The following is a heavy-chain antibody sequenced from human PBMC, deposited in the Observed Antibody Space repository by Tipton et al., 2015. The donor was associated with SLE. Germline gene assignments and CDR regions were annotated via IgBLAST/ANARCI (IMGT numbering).Heavy chain of an antibody. Sequence: LRLSCSVSNFDVSASYYWGGVRQTPEHGLAWLGSVYRDGRTFYNPSLNSRLTISIDTSKNQFSLRLESSTAADTAVYFCARQSFGGSWEFDYWGQGALVTVSS. J-gene: IGHJ4*02. CDR2: VYRDGRT. CDR1: NFDVSASYY. V-gene: IGHV4-38-2*01. D-gene: IGHD2-15*01. CDR3: ARQSFGGSWEFDY.